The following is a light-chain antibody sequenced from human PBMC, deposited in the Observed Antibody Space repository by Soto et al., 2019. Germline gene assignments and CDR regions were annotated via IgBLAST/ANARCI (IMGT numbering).Light chain of an antibody. Sequence: DIPMTQSPSTLSASVGDRVTITCRASQSISSWLAWYQQKPGKAPKLLIYDASSLESGVPSRFSGSGSGTEFTLNISSLQPDDFATYYCQQDNSYSLTCGQGTKVEIK. CDR1: QSISSW. CDR3: QQDNSYSLT. J-gene: IGKJ1*01. CDR2: DAS. V-gene: IGKV1-5*01.